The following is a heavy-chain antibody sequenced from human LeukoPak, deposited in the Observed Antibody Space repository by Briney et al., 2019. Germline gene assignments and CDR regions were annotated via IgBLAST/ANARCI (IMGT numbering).Heavy chain of an antibody. J-gene: IGHJ4*02. CDR2: IYYSGST. Sequence: SETLSLTCTVSGGSISSSSYYWGWIRQPPGKWLEWIGSIYYSGSTYYNPSLKSRVTISVDTSKNQFSLKLSSVTAADTAVYYCARLATVPSGGFDYWGQGTLVTVSS. D-gene: IGHD4-17*01. V-gene: IGHV4-39*01. CDR3: ARLATVPSGGFDY. CDR1: GGSISSSSYY.